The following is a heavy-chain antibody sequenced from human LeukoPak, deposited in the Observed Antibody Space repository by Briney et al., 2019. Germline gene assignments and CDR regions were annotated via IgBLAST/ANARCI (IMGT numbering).Heavy chain of an antibody. Sequence: PGGSLRLSCAVSGFSVRTNFMSWVRQAPGKGLEWVANIRQDGSEKYYVDSVKGRFTISRDNAKNSLYLQMNSLRAEDTAVYYCAREYSGTGFDYWGQGTLVTVSS. CDR1: GFSVRTNF. D-gene: IGHD2-21*01. CDR3: AREYSGTGFDY. J-gene: IGHJ4*02. CDR2: IRQDGSEK. V-gene: IGHV3-7*01.